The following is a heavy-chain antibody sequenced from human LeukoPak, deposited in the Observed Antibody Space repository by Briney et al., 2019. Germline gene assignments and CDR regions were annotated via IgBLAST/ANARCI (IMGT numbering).Heavy chain of an antibody. J-gene: IGHJ5*02. CDR2: IIPIFGTA. D-gene: IGHD3-10*01. V-gene: IGHV1-69*13. CDR1: GGTFSSYA. Sequence: SVKVSCKASGGTFSSYAISWVRQAPGQGLEWMGGIIPIFGTANYAQKSQGRVTITADESTSTAYMELSSLRSEDTAVYYCAREDYYYGSGPNWFDPWGQRTLVTVSS. CDR3: AREDYYYGSGPNWFDP.